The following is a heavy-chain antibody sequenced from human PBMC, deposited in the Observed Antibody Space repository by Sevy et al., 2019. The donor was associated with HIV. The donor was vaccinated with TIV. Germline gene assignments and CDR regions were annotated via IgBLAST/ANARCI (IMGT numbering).Heavy chain of an antibody. CDR1: GFTFSSYA. V-gene: IGHV3-23*01. J-gene: IGHJ3*02. Sequence: GGSLRLSCAASGFTFSSYAMSWVRQAPGKGLEWVPAISGSGGSTYYADSVKGRFTISRDNSKNTLYLQMNSLRAEDTAVYYCAKDLDYYDSSGYSAFDIWGQGTMVTVSS. CDR3: AKDLDYYDSSGYSAFDI. CDR2: ISGSGGST. D-gene: IGHD3-22*01.